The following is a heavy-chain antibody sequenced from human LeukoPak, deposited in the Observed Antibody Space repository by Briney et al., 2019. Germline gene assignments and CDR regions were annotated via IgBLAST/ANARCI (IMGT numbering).Heavy chain of an antibody. CDR1: GFTFSEYY. D-gene: IGHD6-13*01. Sequence: GGSLRLSCAVSGFTFSEYYMSWIRQAPGKGLEWISYITSNGSYTQYADSVKARFTISRDNAKNSLYLQMNSLRADDTAVYYCARPLSSSWYYFDYWGQGTLVTVSS. CDR3: ARPLSSSWYYFDY. CDR2: ITSNGSYT. V-gene: IGHV3-11*03. J-gene: IGHJ4*02.